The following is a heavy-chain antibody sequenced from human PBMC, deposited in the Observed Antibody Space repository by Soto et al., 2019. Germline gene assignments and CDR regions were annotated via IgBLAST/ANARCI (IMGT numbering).Heavy chain of an antibody. CDR1: GFTFSSYA. V-gene: IGHV3-30-3*01. D-gene: IGHD6-13*01. Sequence: GGSLRLSCAASGFTFSSYAMHWVRQAPGKGLEWVAVISYDGSNKYYADSVKGRFTISRDNSKNTLYLQMNSLRAEDTAVYYCARAYYSSSWYFWDYYYGMDVWGQGTTVTVSS. J-gene: IGHJ6*02. CDR2: ISYDGSNK. CDR3: ARAYYSSSWYFWDYYYGMDV.